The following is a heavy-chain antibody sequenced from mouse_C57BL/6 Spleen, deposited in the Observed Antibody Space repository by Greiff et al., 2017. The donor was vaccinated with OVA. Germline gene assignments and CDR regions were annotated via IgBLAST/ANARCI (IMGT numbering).Heavy chain of an antibody. J-gene: IGHJ2*01. Sequence: QVQLQQSGAELVRPGASVTLSCKASGYPFTDYEMHWVKPTPVPGLEWIGAIDPETGGTAYNQKFKGKAILTADKSSSTAYMRLRSLTSEDSAVYYCTDDYDGGLGYWGQGTTLTVSS. CDR3: TDDYDGGLGY. V-gene: IGHV1-15*01. CDR1: GYPFTDYE. CDR2: IDPETGGT. D-gene: IGHD2-4*01.